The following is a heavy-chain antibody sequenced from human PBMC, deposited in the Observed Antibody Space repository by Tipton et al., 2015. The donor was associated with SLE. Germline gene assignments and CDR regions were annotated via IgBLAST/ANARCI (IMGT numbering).Heavy chain of an antibody. Sequence: TLSLTCTVSGGSISSSSYYWGWIRQPPGKGLEWIGNIYYSGSTNYNPSLKSRVTISVDTSKNLFSLKLSSVTAADTAVYYCARDQVGYSGYTSFYYMDVWGKGTTVTVSS. CDR1: GGSISSSSYY. V-gene: IGHV4-39*07. D-gene: IGHD5-12*01. CDR3: ARDQVGYSGYTSFYYMDV. CDR2: IYYSGST. J-gene: IGHJ6*03.